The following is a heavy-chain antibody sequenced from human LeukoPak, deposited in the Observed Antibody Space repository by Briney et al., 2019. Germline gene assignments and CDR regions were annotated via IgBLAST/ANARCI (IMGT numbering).Heavy chain of an antibody. CDR1: GYTFTTYY. D-gene: IGHD3-22*01. V-gene: IGHV1-46*01. CDR2: INGGGGST. J-gene: IGHJ4*02. Sequence: ASVKVSCKASGYTFTTYYMHWVRQAPGQGLEWMGIINGGGGSTTYAQKFQGRVTMTRDTSTSTVYMEVSSLRSEDTAVYYCARSLPYDNRNPHIDHWGQGTLITVSS. CDR3: ARSLPYDNRNPHIDH.